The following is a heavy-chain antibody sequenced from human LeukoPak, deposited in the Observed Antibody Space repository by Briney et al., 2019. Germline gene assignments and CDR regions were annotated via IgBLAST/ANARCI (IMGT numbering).Heavy chain of an antibody. J-gene: IGHJ4*02. D-gene: IGHD5-12*01. V-gene: IGHV3-33*01. CDR2: LWYDGTDK. Sequence: PGGSLRLSCAASGFTLSSYGMHWVRQAPGKGLEWVVVLWYDGTDKYYAGSGKGRLTTSRDTSSNTLYLQMNSLRAEDTAVYYCARGIRGYDYLDFWGRSTLVTVSS. CDR1: GFTLSSYG. CDR3: ARGIRGYDYLDF.